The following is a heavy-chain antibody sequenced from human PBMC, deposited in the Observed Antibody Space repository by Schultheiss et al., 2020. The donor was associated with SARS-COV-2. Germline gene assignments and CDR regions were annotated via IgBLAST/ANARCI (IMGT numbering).Heavy chain of an antibody. D-gene: IGHD6-6*01. CDR2: MKQDGSEK. V-gene: IGHV3-7*01. J-gene: IGHJ6*03. CDR1: GFNFSTFG. Sequence: GSLRLSCAASGFNFSTFGMHWVRQAPGRGLEWVANMKQDGSEKYYVDSVKGRFTISRDNAKNSLYLQMNSLRAEDTAVYYCARQNRAARRVYYYYYMDVWGKGTTVTVSS. CDR3: ARQNRAARRVYYYYYMDV.